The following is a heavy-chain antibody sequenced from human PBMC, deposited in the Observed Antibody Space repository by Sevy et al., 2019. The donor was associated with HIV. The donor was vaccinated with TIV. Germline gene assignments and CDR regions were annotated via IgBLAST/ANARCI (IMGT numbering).Heavy chain of an antibody. CDR2: SYSDDSR. Sequence: GGSLGLSCAASGFTVTNNYISWVRQAPGKGLDWVALSYSDDSRYFADSVRGRFTISRDSLKNTLYLQMNSLRAEDTAVYYCARLHPHIAAARTMDVWGQGTTVTVS. CDR3: ARLHPHIAAARTMDV. V-gene: IGHV3-53*01. J-gene: IGHJ6*02. D-gene: IGHD6-13*01. CDR1: GFTVTNNY.